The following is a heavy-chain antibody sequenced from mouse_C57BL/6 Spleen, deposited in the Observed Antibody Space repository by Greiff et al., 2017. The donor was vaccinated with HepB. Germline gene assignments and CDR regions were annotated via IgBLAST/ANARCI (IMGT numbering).Heavy chain of an antibody. CDR3: ARQKTGAAFAY. CDR1: GFTFSDYY. J-gene: IGHJ3*01. V-gene: IGHV5-12*01. Sequence: EVKVVESGGGLVQPGGSLKLSCAASGFTFSDYYMYWVRQTPEKRLEWVAYISNGGGSTYYPDTVKGRFTISRDNAKNTLYLQMSRLKSEDTAMYYCARQKTGAAFAYWGQGTLVTVSA. CDR2: ISNGGGST.